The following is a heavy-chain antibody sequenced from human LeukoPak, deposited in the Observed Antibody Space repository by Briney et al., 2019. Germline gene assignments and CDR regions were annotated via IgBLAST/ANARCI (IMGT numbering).Heavy chain of an antibody. V-gene: IGHV4-39*01. J-gene: IGHJ3*02. Sequence: SETLSLTCTVSGGSISSSTYYYWGWTRQPPGKGLEWIGSIYYSGTTYNNPSLKSRVSISVDTSKNQFSLNLSSVTAADTAVYYCARQVGWYSCSGGSCYTEDAFDIWGQGTMVTVSS. CDR1: GGSISSSTYYY. D-gene: IGHD2-15*01. CDR2: IYYSGTT. CDR3: ARQVGWYSCSGGSCYTEDAFDI.